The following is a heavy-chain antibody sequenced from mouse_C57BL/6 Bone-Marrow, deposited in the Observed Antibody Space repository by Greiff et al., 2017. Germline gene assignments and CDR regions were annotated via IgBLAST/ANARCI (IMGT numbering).Heavy chain of an antibody. CDR3: ARSIYGTLFAY. Sequence: QVQLKQSGPELVKPGASVKISCKASGYAFSSSWMNWVKQRPGKGLEWIGRIYPGDGDTNYNGKFKGKATLTADKSSSTAYMQRSSLTSEDSAVYFCARSIYGTLFAYWGQGTLVTVSA. CDR1: GYAFSSSW. J-gene: IGHJ3*01. V-gene: IGHV1-82*01. D-gene: IGHD1-1*01. CDR2: IYPGDGDT.